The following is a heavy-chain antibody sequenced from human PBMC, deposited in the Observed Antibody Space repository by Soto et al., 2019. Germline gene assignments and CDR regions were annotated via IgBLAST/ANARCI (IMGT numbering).Heavy chain of an antibody. J-gene: IGHJ4*02. CDR3: ARHNYGSGSTYFDS. D-gene: IGHD3-10*01. CDR2: IYYSGST. CDR1: GGSISSYY. Sequence: QVQLQESGPGLVKPSETLSLTCTVSGGSISSYYWSWIRQPPGKGLEWIGYIYYSGSTNYNPSLKLRVTXXVXTXXTQFSLKLTSMTAADSAVYYCARHNYGSGSTYFDSWGQGTLVTVSS. V-gene: IGHV4-59*08.